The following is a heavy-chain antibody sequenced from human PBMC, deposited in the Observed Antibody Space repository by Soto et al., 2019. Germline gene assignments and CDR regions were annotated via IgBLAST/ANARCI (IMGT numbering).Heavy chain of an antibody. Sequence: QVQLQESGPGLVKPSQTLSLTCTVPGGSISSGGYYWSWIRQHPGKGLEWIGYIYYSGSTYYNPSLKSRVTISVDTSKNQFSLKLSSVTAADTAVYYCARDLRYGDYESYGMDVWGQGTTVTVSS. V-gene: IGHV4-31*03. CDR3: ARDLRYGDYESYGMDV. CDR1: GGSISSGGYY. J-gene: IGHJ6*02. D-gene: IGHD4-17*01. CDR2: IYYSGST.